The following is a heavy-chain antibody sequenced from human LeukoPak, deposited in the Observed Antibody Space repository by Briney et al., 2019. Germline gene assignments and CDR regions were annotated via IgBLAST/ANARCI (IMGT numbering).Heavy chain of an antibody. CDR1: GFTFSGSA. CDR3: ARPGPSVDTAMVA. D-gene: IGHD5-18*01. CDR2: IRSKANNYAT. V-gene: IGHV3-73*01. Sequence: GGSLRLSCAASGFTFSGSAMHWVRQASGKGLEWVGRIRSKANNYATAFAASVKGRFTISGDDSKNTAYLQMNSLKAEDTAVYYCARPGPSVDTAMVAWGQGTLVTVSS. J-gene: IGHJ5*02.